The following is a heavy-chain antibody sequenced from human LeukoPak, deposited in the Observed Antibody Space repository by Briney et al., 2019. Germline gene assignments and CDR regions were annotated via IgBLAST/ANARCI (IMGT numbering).Heavy chain of an antibody. CDR3: AGTPAIAATGTLWWFDP. V-gene: IGHV4-59*01. CDR2: IYYSGST. Sequence: KPSETLSLTCAVYGGSFSGYYWTWIRQPPGKGLEWIGYIYYSGSTNYNPSLKSRVTISVDTSKNQFSLKLTSVTAADTAVYYCAGTPAIAATGTLWWFDPWGQGTLVTVSS. CDR1: GGSFSGYY. J-gene: IGHJ5*02. D-gene: IGHD6-13*01.